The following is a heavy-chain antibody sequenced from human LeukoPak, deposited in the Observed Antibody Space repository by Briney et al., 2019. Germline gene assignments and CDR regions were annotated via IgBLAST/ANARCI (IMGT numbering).Heavy chain of an antibody. CDR3: AGTLYCSSTSCSQRWFDP. Sequence: GASVKVSCKASGYTFTSYAMNWVRQAPGQGLEWMGWINPNSGGTNYAQKFQGRVTMTRDTSISTAYMELSRLRSDDTAVYYCAGTLYCSSTSCSQRWFDPWGQGTLVTVSS. CDR2: INPNSGGT. J-gene: IGHJ5*02. D-gene: IGHD2-2*01. V-gene: IGHV1-2*02. CDR1: GYTFTSYA.